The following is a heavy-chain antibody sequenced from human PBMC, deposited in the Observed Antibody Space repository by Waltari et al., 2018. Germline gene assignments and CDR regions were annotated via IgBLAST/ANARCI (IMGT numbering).Heavy chain of an antibody. Sequence: EVQLVESGGGLVKPGGSLRLSCAASGFTFSSYSMNWVRQAPGKGLEWMGIIYPGDSDTRYSPSFQGQVTISADKSISTAYLQWSSLKASDTAMYYCARRPNYYYYGMDVWGQGTTVTVSS. CDR1: GFTFSSYS. V-gene: IGHV5-51*01. J-gene: IGHJ6*02. CDR2: IYPGDSDT. CDR3: ARRPNYYYYGMDV.